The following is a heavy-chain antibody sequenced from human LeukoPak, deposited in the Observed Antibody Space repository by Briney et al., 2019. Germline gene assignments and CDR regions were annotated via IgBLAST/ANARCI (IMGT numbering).Heavy chain of an antibody. CDR3: AKSRSGYALFDY. D-gene: IGHD5-12*01. Sequence: GGSLRLSCAASGFTVSSNYMSWVRQAPGKGLEWVSVIYSGGSTYYADSVKGRFTISRDNSKNTLYLQMDSLRAEDTAVYYCAKSRSGYALFDYWGQGTLVTVSS. CDR2: IYSGGST. V-gene: IGHV3-53*01. CDR1: GFTVSSNY. J-gene: IGHJ4*02.